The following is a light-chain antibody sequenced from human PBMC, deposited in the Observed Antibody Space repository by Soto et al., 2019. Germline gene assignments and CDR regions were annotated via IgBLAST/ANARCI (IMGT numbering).Light chain of an antibody. J-gene: IGKJ5*01. CDR3: QQYNNWPFS. V-gene: IGKV3-15*01. CDR2: DVS. Sequence: EIVMTQSPATLSVSPGERATLSCRASQSVSSNFAWYQQKSGQSPRLLIYDVSHRATGVPARFSGTGSETDFTLTISGLQSEDSAVYFCQQYNNWPFSFGQGTRLE. CDR1: QSVSSN.